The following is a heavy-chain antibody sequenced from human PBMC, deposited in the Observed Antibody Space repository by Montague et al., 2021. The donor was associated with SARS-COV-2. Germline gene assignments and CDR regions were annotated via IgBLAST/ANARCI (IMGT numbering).Heavy chain of an antibody. CDR3: ARFPTSYYYDSKAAPATPDAFDI. V-gene: IGHV4-39*01. CDR2: IYYSGST. J-gene: IGHJ3*02. CDR1: GGSISSSSYY. Sequence: SETRSLTCTVSGGSISSSSYYWGWIRQPPGKGLEWIGSIYYSGSTYYNPSLKSRVTISVDTSTNQSSLKLSSVTAADTAVYYRARFPTSYYYDSKAAPATPDAFDIWGQGTMVTVSS. D-gene: IGHD3-22*01.